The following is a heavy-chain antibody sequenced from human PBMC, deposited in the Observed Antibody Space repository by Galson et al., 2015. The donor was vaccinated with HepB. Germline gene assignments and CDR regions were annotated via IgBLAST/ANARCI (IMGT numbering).Heavy chain of an antibody. D-gene: IGHD3-9*01. CDR2: ISYDGSNK. CDR1: GFTFSSYA. Sequence: SLRLSCAASGFTFSSYATHWVRQAPGKGLEWVAVISYDGSNKYYADSVKGRFTISRDNSKNTLYLRMNSLRAEDTAVYYCARAQIRYFDWLPPPYYYYYGMDVWDQGTTVTVSS. J-gene: IGHJ6*02. V-gene: IGHV3-30-3*01. CDR3: ARAQIRYFDWLPPPYYYYYGMDV.